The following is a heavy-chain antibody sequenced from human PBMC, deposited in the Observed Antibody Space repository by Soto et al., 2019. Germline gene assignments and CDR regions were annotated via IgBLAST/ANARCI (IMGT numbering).Heavy chain of an antibody. V-gene: IGHV4-59*01. Sequence: LSLTCTVSGGSISSYYWSWIRQPPGKGLEWIGYIYYSGSTNYNPSLKSRVTISVDTSKNQFSLKLSSVTAADTAVYYCARVPLYYDILTGYLPPYYYYGMDVWGQGTTVTVSS. J-gene: IGHJ6*02. D-gene: IGHD3-9*01. CDR3: ARVPLYYDILTGYLPPYYYYGMDV. CDR1: GGSISSYY. CDR2: IYYSGST.